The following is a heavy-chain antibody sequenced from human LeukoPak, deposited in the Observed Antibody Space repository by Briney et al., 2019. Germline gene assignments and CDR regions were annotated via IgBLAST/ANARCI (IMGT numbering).Heavy chain of an antibody. V-gene: IGHV3-30*03. D-gene: IGHD5-24*01. J-gene: IGHJ4*02. Sequence: PGGSLRLSCGASGFTFSDYCMYWVRQAPGKGLEWVAAIYTDGSSKYYADSVKGRYTISRDSTKNTLHLQMNSLSGEDTAVYYGFKRASDGWPYFFDYWGQGTLVTVSS. CDR3: FKRASDGWPYFFDY. CDR2: IYTDGSSK. CDR1: GFTFSDYC.